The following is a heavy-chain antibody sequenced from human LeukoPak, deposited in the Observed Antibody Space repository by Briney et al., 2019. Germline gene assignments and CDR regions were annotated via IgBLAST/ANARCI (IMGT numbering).Heavy chain of an antibody. CDR1: GGSFSGYY. V-gene: IGHV4-34*01. Sequence: SETLSLTCAVYGGSFSGYYWSWIRQPPGKGLEWIGEINHSGSTNYNPSLKSRVTISVDTSKNQFSLKLSSVTAADTAVYYCARRRTAGNWGQGTLVTVYS. CDR2: INHSGST. J-gene: IGHJ4*02. CDR3: ARRRTAGN. D-gene: IGHD3-10*01.